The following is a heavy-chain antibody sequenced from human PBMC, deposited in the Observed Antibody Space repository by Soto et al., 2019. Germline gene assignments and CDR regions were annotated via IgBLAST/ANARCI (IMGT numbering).Heavy chain of an antibody. J-gene: IGHJ4*02. CDR1: GGSISSSSYY. CDR2: IYYSGST. V-gene: IGHV4-39*01. Sequence: SETLSLTCTVSGGSISSSSYYWGWIRQPPGKGLEWIGSIYYSGSTYYNPSLKSRVTISVDTSKNQFSLKLSSVTAADTAVYYCARYRWVIDYFDYWGQGTLVTVSS. D-gene: IGHD3-16*02. CDR3: ARYRWVIDYFDY.